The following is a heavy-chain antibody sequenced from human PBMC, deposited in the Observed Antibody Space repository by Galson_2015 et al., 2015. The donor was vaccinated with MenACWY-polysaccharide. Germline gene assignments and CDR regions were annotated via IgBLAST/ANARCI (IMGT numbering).Heavy chain of an antibody. D-gene: IGHD3-16*01. V-gene: IGHV1-69*13. J-gene: IGHJ3*02. CDR1: GGTFSSYA. CDR3: ARDSNYDYVWGRPGAFDI. CDR2: IIPIFGTA. Sequence: VKVSCKASGGTFSSYAISWVRQAPGQGLEWMGGIIPIFGTANYAQKFQGRVTITADESTSTAYMELSSLRSEDTAVYYCARDSNYDYVWGRPGAFDIWGQGTMVTVSS.